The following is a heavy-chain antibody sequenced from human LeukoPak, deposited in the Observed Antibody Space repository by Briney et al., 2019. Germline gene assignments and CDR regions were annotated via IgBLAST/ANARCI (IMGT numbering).Heavy chain of an antibody. CDR2: IYYGGST. CDR1: GSSLSSGNYY. J-gene: IGHJ3*02. D-gene: IGHD1-1*01. V-gene: IGHV4-39*01. CDR3: ARTDNLPQCAFDI. Sequence: SETLSLTCAVSGSSLSSGNYYWGWIRQPPGKGLEWIANIYYGGSTYYNPSLKSRVTISVDTSKNQFSLKLSSVTAADTAVYYCARTDNLPQCAFDIWGQGTMVTVSS.